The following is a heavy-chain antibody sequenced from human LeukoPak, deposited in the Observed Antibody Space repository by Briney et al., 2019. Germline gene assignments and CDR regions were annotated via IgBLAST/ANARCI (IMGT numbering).Heavy chain of an antibody. J-gene: IGHJ4*02. D-gene: IGHD3-3*01. V-gene: IGHV3-15*01. CDR2: IKSKTDGGTT. CDR1: GFTFSNAW. Sequence: PGGSLRLSCPASGFTFSNAWMSWVRQAPGKGLEWVGRIKSKTDGGTTDYAAPVKGRFTISRDDSKNTLYLQMNSLKTEDTAVYYCTTGVEWLLSFDYWGQGTLVTVSS. CDR3: TTGVEWLLSFDY.